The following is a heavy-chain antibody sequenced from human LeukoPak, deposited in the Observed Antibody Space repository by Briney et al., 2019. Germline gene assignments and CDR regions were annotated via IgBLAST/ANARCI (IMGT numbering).Heavy chain of an antibody. CDR2: ISSSGSTI. CDR1: GFTFSSYE. CDR3: ASLRITAIKDY. J-gene: IGHJ4*02. Sequence: GGSLRLSCAASGFTFSSYEMNWVRQAPGKGLEWVSYISSSGSTIYYADSVKGRFTISRDNAKNSLYLQMNSLRAEDTAVYYCASLRITAIKDYWGQGTLVTVSS. V-gene: IGHV3-48*03. D-gene: IGHD5-18*01.